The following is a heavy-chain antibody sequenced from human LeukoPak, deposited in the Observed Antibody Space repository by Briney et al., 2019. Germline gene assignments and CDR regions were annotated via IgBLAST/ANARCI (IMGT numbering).Heavy chain of an antibody. CDR3: ARGYCSSTNCYTGTRNDY. V-gene: IGHV3-30-3*01. D-gene: IGHD2-2*02. CDR2: ISYDGSNK. J-gene: IGHJ4*02. CDR1: GFTFSSYA. Sequence: AERSLRLSCAASGFTFSSYAMPWVRQAPGKGLEWVAVISYDGSNKYYADSVKGRFTISRDNSKNTLYLQMNSLRAEDTAVYYCARGYCSSTNCYTGTRNDYWGQGTLVTVSS.